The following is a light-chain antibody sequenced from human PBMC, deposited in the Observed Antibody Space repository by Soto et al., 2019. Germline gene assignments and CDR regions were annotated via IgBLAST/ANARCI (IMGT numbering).Light chain of an antibody. CDR3: QQSYSTPFT. CDR1: QTAASY. V-gene: IGKV1-39*01. Sequence: IQMTQSPSSLSASVGDRGTVTCRASQTAASYLNWYQQKPGKAPKLLIRAASRLESGVPVRFSGSGSGTDFTLTISSLQPEDVATYYCQQSYSTPFTFGPGTKVDV. J-gene: IGKJ3*01. CDR2: AAS.